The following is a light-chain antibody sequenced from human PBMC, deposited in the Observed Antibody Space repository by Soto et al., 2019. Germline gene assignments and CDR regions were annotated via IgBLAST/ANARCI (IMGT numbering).Light chain of an antibody. J-gene: IGKJ1*01. Sequence: DIQMTQSPSSVSASVGDSVTITCRAGQTISSYLNWYQQKPGKAPKFLIYVASTLQSGVPSRFSGSGSGTDFTLTISSLQPEDFATYYCQQSYSTPPTFGQGTKVEIK. CDR3: QQSYSTPPT. CDR2: VAS. V-gene: IGKV1-39*01. CDR1: QTISSY.